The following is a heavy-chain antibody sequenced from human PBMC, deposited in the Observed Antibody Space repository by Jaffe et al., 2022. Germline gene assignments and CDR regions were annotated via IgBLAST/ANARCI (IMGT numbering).Heavy chain of an antibody. V-gene: IGHV3-74*03. Sequence: EVQLVESGGGLVQPGGSLRLSCAASGFTFSTYWMHWVRQAPGKGLVWVSRIKTDGSITTYADSVKGRFTISRDNAKNTLYLQMNSLRAEDTAVYYCARDFDCSGGSCSPGDAFDIWGQGTMVTVSS. CDR3: ARDFDCSGGSCSPGDAFDI. J-gene: IGHJ3*02. CDR2: IKTDGSIT. D-gene: IGHD2-15*01. CDR1: GFTFSTYW.